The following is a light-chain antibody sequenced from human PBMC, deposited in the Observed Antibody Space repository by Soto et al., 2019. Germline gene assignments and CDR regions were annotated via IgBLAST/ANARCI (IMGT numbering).Light chain of an antibody. J-gene: IGLJ1*01. Sequence: QSVLTQPPSVSGSPGQSVTISCTGTSNDIGGYDYVSWYQHHPGKAPKLIVYDVTKRPSGVPDRFSGSKPGRTASLTISGLQAEDEADYYCCSYAGSYTFVFGTGTKLTVL. CDR2: DVT. CDR1: SNDIGGYDY. V-gene: IGLV2-11*01. CDR3: CSYAGSYTFV.